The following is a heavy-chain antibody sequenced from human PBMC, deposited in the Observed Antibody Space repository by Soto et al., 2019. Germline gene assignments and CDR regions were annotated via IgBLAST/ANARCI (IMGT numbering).Heavy chain of an antibody. CDR1: GLTFSSYA. J-gene: IGHJ6*01. V-gene: IGHV3-30*18. Sequence: PWRSLRVSCVASGLTFSSYAMPWVGQAPGNGLDLVAVISYDGSNKYYADSVNGRFTISRDNSKNTLYLQMKSLRAEDTAVYYCAKDHSSSWYKHYYGMDVWGQGTTVTVSS. CDR2: ISYDGSNK. D-gene: IGHD6-13*01. CDR3: AKDHSSSWYKHYYGMDV.